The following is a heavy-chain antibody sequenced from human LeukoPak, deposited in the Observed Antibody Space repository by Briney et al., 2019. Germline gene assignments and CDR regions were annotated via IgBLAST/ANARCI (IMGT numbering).Heavy chain of an antibody. D-gene: IGHD3-3*01. J-gene: IGHJ4*02. CDR1: GGSFSSGSYY. CDR3: ARGEILYNRNYDFWSGYYAHIPFDY. Sequence: SETLSLTCTVSGGSFSSGSYYWSWIRQPPGKGLEWIGEINHSGSTNYNPSLKSRVTISVDTSKNQFSLKLSSVTAADTAVYYCARGEILYNRNYDFWSGYYAHIPFDYWGQGTLVTVSS. V-gene: IGHV4-61*01. CDR2: INHSGST.